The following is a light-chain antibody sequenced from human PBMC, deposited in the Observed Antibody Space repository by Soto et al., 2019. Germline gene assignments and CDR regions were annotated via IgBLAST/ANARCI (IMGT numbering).Light chain of an antibody. CDR2: RNN. CDR3: ETWDDSLNTVL. J-gene: IGLJ2*01. Sequence: QSVLTQPPSASGTPGQRVTISCSGSSSNIGSTYVYWYQQLPGTAPKLLIYRNNQRPSGVPDRFSGSKSGTSASLAISGLRFEDEADYYCETWDDSLNTVLFGGGTKLTVL. CDR1: SSNIGSTY. V-gene: IGLV1-47*01.